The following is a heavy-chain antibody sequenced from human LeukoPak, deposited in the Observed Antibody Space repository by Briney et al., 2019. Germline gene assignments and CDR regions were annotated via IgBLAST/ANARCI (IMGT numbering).Heavy chain of an antibody. Sequence: GGSLRLSCAASGFTFSSYEMNWVRQAPGKGLEWVSYISSSGSTIYYADSVKGRFTISRDNAKNSLYLQMNSLRAEDPAVYYCARDLAPTIAVAGRDYWGQGTLVTVSS. CDR3: ARDLAPTIAVAGRDY. CDR1: GFTFSSYE. D-gene: IGHD6-19*01. J-gene: IGHJ4*02. V-gene: IGHV3-48*03. CDR2: ISSSGSTI.